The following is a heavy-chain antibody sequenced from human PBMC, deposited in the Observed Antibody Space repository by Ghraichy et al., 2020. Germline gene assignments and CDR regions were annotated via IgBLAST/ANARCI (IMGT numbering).Heavy chain of an antibody. V-gene: IGHV3-48*02. CDR1: GFNFNNGS. CDR3: ARDPRSLRYFDWSLDY. Sequence: GGSLRLSCAASGFNFNNGSMNWVRQAPGKGLEWISYISSGSSTIYYADSVKGRFTISRDNAKNSLFLQMNSLRDEDTAVYYCARDPRSLRYFDWSLDYWGRGTLITVSS. CDR2: ISSGSSTI. D-gene: IGHD3-9*01. J-gene: IGHJ4*02.